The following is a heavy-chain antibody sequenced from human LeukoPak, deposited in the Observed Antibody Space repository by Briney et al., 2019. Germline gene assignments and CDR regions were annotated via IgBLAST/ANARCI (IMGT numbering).Heavy chain of an antibody. CDR1: GFIFSLYW. J-gene: IGHJ4*02. CDR3: ARDPRSDMYSSSAY. V-gene: IGHV3-74*01. CDR2: IEGGAIDT. Sequence: GGSLRLSCKASGFIFSLYWMHWVRQVPGKGLVWVSRIEGGAIDTDYADFVKGRFTISRDNAKNSLYLQMNSLRAEDTAVYYCARDPRSDMYSSSAYWGQGTLVTVSS. D-gene: IGHD6-6*01.